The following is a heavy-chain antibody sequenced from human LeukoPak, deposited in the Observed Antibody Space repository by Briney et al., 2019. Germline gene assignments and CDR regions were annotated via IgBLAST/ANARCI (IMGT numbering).Heavy chain of an antibody. Sequence: SETLSLTCTVSGGSISSYYWSWIRQPPGKGLEWIGYIYYSGSTNYNPSLKSRVTISVDTSKKQFSLKLSSVTAADTAVYYCAREIVGAINWFDPWGQGTLVTVSS. V-gene: IGHV4-59*01. CDR2: IYYSGST. CDR1: GGSISSYY. J-gene: IGHJ5*02. CDR3: AREIVGAINWFDP. D-gene: IGHD1-26*01.